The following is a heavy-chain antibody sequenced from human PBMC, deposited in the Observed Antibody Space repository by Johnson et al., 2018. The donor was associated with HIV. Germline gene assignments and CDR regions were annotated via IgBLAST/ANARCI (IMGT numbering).Heavy chain of an antibody. CDR1: GFTFSSYA. D-gene: IGHD1-26*01. CDR2: IWYDGSNK. CDR3: AKLVGASDAFDI. J-gene: IGHJ3*02. Sequence: QVQLVESGGGVVQPGRSLRLSCAASGFTFSSYAMHWVRQAPGKGLEWVAVIWYDGSNKYYADSVKGRFTISRDNSKNTLYLQMNSLRAEDTAVYYCAKLVGASDAFDIWGQGTMVTVSS. V-gene: IGHV3-30*04.